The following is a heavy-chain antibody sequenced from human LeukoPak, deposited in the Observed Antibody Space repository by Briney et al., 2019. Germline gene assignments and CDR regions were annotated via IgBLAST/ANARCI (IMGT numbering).Heavy chain of an antibody. D-gene: IGHD3-22*01. Sequence: GGSLRLSCAASGFTFSSYDMHWVRQGTGKGLEWVSGIGAAGDTYYPDSVKGRFTISRENAKNSLYLQMNSLRAGDTAVYYCARALRYDSSGPTDAFDIWGQGTMVTVSS. J-gene: IGHJ3*02. CDR2: IGAAGDT. CDR3: ARALRYDSSGPTDAFDI. CDR1: GFTFSSYD. V-gene: IGHV3-13*01.